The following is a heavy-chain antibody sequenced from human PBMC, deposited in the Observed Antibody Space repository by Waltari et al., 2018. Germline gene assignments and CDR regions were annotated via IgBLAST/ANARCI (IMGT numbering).Heavy chain of an antibody. CDR2: IYYSERT. J-gene: IGHJ2*01. CDR3: ARDVVWGSYRPIMDFDL. CDR1: GGSISSGGYY. Sequence: QVQLQESGPGLVKPSQTLSLTCTVSGGSISSGGYYWSCIRQHPGKGLEWIGYIYYSERTYYNPSLRSRVTISVDTSKNQFSLKLSSVTAADTAVYYCARDVVWGSYRPIMDFDLWGRGTLVTVSS. D-gene: IGHD3-16*02. V-gene: IGHV4-31*03.